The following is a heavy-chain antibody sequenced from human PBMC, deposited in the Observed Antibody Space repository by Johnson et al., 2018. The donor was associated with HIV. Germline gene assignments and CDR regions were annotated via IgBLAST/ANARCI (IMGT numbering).Heavy chain of an antibody. Sequence: VQLVEYGGGVVKFGRSLRLSCAASGFTFSSYAVHWVRQAPGKGLEWVAVISYDGSNKYYADSVKGRFTISSDNSKNTLHLQMNSLSAEDTAVYYCARRGVGATTDAFDIWGQGTMVTVSS. J-gene: IGHJ3*02. D-gene: IGHD1-26*01. CDR1: GFTFSSYA. CDR3: ARRGVGATTDAFDI. CDR2: ISYDGSNK. V-gene: IGHV3-30-3*01.